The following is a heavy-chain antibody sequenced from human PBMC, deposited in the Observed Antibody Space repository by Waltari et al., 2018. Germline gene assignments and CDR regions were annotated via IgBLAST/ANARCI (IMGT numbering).Heavy chain of an antibody. J-gene: IGHJ4*02. D-gene: IGHD1-1*01. CDR3: ATRIQLDY. V-gene: IGHV3-23*03. CDR2: IYSGGST. Sequence: EVQLLESGGGLVQPGGSLRLSCAASGFTFSSYAMSWVRQAPGKGLEWVSVIYSGGSTYYADSGKGRFTISRDNSKNTLYLQMNSLRAEDTAVYYCATRIQLDYWGQGTLVTVSS. CDR1: GFTFSSYA.